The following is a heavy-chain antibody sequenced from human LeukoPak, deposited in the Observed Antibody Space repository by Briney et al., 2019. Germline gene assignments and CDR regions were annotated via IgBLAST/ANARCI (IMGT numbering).Heavy chain of an antibody. CDR1: GYTFTGYY. V-gene: IGHV1-2*02. CDR2: INPNSGGT. CDR3: ASPLVESGGNIYFGL. J-gene: IGHJ2*01. D-gene: IGHD4-23*01. Sequence: ASVKVSCKASGYTFTGYYMHWVRQAPGQGLEWMGWINPNSGGTNYAQKFQGRVTMTRDTSISTAYMELSRLRSDDTAVYYCASPLVESGGNIYFGLWGRGTLVTVSS.